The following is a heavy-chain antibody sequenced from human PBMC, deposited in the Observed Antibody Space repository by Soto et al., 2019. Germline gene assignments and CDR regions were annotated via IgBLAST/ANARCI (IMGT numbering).Heavy chain of an antibody. J-gene: IGHJ6*03. CDR3: ARESLRSGPSYYYYYMDV. CDR2: IYYSGST. V-gene: IGHV4-59*01. D-gene: IGHD3-3*01. Sequence: SETLSLTCTVSGGSISSYYWSWIRQPPGKGLEWIGYIYYSGSTNYNPSLKRRVTISVDTSKNQFSLKLSSVTAADTAVYYCARESLRSGPSYYYYYMDVWGKGTTVTVSS. CDR1: GGSISSYY.